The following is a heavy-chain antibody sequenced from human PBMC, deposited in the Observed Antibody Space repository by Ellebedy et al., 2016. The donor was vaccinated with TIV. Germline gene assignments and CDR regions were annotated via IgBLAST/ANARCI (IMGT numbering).Heavy chain of an antibody. CDR2: IRQEGDEI. V-gene: IGHV3-7*01. J-gene: IGHJ5*02. D-gene: IGHD4-17*01. CDR1: GFTFRSYW. Sequence: GGSLRLSCAASGFTFRSYWMTWVRQAPGKGLEWVAKIRQEGDEIYYVESVKGRFTISRDNAKNSRFLQMNSLRVEDTAVYYCARRASYGDYAVQVNPWFDPWGQGTLVTVSS. CDR3: ARRASYGDYAVQVNPWFDP.